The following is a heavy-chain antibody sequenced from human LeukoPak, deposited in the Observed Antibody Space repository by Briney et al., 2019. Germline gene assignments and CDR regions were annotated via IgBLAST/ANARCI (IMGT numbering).Heavy chain of an antibody. CDR3: ARYGGASAMVQD. D-gene: IGHD5-18*01. Sequence: GGSLRLSCVASGFTFSSYNINWVRQAPGKGLEWVSSISSSSRYIYYTDSMKGRFTISRDNAKNSLYLQMNSLRAEDTAVYDCARYGGASAMVQDWGQGTLVTVSS. CDR2: ISSSSRYI. J-gene: IGHJ4*02. V-gene: IGHV3-21*04. CDR1: GFTFSSYN.